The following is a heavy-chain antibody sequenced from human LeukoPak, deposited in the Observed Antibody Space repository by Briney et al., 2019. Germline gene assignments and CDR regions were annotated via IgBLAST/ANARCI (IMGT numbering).Heavy chain of an antibody. CDR3: ARVGCSGGSCYSAAFDI. Sequence: ASVKVSCKASGYTFTSYYMHWVRQAPGQGLEWMGIINPSGGSTSYAQKFQGRVTMTRDTSTSTVYMELSSLRSEDTAVYYCARVGCSGGSCYSAAFDIWGQGTMVTVSS. CDR1: GYTFTSYY. J-gene: IGHJ3*02. V-gene: IGHV1-46*01. CDR2: INPSGGST. D-gene: IGHD2-15*01.